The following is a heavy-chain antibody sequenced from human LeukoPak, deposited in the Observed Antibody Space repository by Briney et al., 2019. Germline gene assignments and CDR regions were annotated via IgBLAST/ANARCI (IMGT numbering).Heavy chain of an antibody. CDR3: ARRDGPLVRYSY. CDR2: IYYSGST. D-gene: IGHD2-8*02. J-gene: IGHJ4*02. V-gene: IGHV4-39*07. Sequence: SETLSLTCTVSGGSISSSSYYWGWIRQPPGKGLEWIGSIYYSGSTYYNPSLKSRVTISVDTSKNQFSLKLSSVTAADTAVYYCARRDGPLVRYSYWGQGTLVTVSS. CDR1: GGSISSSSYY.